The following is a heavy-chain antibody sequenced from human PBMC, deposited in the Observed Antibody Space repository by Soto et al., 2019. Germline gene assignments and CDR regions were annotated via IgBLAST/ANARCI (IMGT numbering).Heavy chain of an antibody. CDR3: ARVVAAAGR. CDR1: GFTFSSYA. Sequence: QVQLVESGGGVVQPGRSLRLSCAASGFTFSSYAMHWVRLAPGKGLEWVAVISYDGSNKYYADSVKGRFTISRDNSKNTLYLQMNSLRAEDTAVYYCARVVAAAGRWGQGTLVTVSS. D-gene: IGHD6-13*01. CDR2: ISYDGSNK. J-gene: IGHJ4*02. V-gene: IGHV3-30-3*01.